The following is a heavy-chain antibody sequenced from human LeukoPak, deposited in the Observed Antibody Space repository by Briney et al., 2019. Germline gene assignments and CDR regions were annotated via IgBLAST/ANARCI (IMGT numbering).Heavy chain of an antibody. D-gene: IGHD5-18*01. CDR3: ARERSGYSYGYWFDP. CDR2: MNPNSGNT. V-gene: IGHV1-8*03. J-gene: IGHJ5*02. CDR1: GGTFSSYA. Sequence: ASVKVSCKASGGTFSSYAINWVRQATGQGLEWMGWMNPNSGNTGYAQKFQGRVTITRNTSISTAYMELSSLRSEDTAVYYCARERSGYSYGYWFDPWGQGTLVTVSS.